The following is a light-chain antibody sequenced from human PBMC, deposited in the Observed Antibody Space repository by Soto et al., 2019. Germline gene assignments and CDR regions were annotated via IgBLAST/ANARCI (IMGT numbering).Light chain of an antibody. CDR2: AAS. Sequence: DIPMTQSPSSLSASVGDRVTITCRASQSISSYLNWYQQKPGKAPKLLIYAASSLQSGVPSRFSGSGSGTDFTPTISSLQPEDFATYYCQQSYSTPLLTFGGGTKVEIK. CDR3: QQSYSTPLLT. V-gene: IGKV1-39*01. J-gene: IGKJ4*01. CDR1: QSISSY.